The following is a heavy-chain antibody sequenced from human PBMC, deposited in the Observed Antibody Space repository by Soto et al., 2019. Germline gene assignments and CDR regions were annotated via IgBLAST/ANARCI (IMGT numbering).Heavy chain of an antibody. CDR1: GFTFSSYA. CDR2: ISGSGGST. V-gene: IGHV3-23*01. D-gene: IGHD3-22*01. J-gene: IGHJ3*02. Sequence: GGSLRLSCAASGFTFSSYAMSWVRQAPGKGLEWVSAISGSGGSTYYADSVKGRFTISRDNSKNTLYLQMNSLRAEDTAVYYCAKGVGMDYYHSSGYNDAFDIWGQGTMVTVSS. CDR3: AKGVGMDYYHSSGYNDAFDI.